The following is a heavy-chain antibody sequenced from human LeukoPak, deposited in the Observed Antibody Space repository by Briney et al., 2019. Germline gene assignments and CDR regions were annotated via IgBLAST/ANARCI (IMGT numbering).Heavy chain of an antibody. V-gene: IGHV3-30*01. J-gene: IGHJ6*03. CDR2: ISYDGTNK. CDR1: GFTISSYA. D-gene: IGHD3-16*01. Sequence: PGRSLRLSCAASGFTISSYAMHWVRQAPGKGLEWLAVISYDGTNKYYADSVKGRFTISRDNSKNTLYLQMNSLRDEDTAVYYCARDQGSLPVWFYYYMDVWGSGTTVTVSS. CDR3: ARDQGSLPVWFYYYMDV.